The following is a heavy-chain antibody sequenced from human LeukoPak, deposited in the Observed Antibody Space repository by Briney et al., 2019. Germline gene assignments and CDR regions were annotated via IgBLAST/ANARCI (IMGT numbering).Heavy chain of an antibody. CDR1: GGTFSSYA. V-gene: IGHV1-69*05. Sequence: ASVKVSCKASGGTFSSYAISWVRQAPGQGLEWMGGIIPIFGTANYAQKFQGRVTITTDESTSTAYMELSSLRSEDTAVYYCASGGYSYDHSNYYYYYMDVWGKGTAVTVSS. D-gene: IGHD5-18*01. CDR3: ASGGYSYDHSNYYYYYMDV. J-gene: IGHJ6*03. CDR2: IIPIFGTA.